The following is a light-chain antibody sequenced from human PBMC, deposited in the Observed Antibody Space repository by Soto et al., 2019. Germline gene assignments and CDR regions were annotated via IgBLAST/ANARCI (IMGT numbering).Light chain of an antibody. CDR1: QSISSY. V-gene: IGKV1-39*01. J-gene: IGKJ5*01. CDR3: QQSYST. CDR2: AAS. Sequence: DIQMTQSPSSLSTSLGDSVTITSRASQSISSYLNWYQQKPGKAPKLLIYAASSLQSGVPSRFSGSGSGTDFTLTIRSLQPEDVETCYCQQSYSTFGQGTRLDIK.